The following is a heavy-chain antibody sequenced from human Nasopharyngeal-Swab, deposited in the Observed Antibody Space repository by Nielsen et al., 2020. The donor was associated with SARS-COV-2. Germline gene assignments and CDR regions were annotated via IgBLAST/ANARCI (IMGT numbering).Heavy chain of an antibody. J-gene: IGHJ5*01. CDR2: INNSGST. CDR1: GSFTGYY. CDR3: AEKGYTDNWYVY. Sequence: SETLSLTCAVYGSFTGYYWTWIRQPPGKGLEWIGEINNSGSTHYNPSLKSRVTISVDTSKNQFSLKLSSMTAADTAVYYCAEKGYTDNWYVYFGQGTLVTVSS. V-gene: IGHV4-34*01. D-gene: IGHD6-13*01.